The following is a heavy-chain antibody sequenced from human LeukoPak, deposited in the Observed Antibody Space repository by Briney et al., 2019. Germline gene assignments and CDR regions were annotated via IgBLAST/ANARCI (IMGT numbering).Heavy chain of an antibody. CDR1: GFTVSGNY. Sequence: GGSLRLSCAASGFTVSGNYMSWVRQAPGKGLEWVSVIYSGGSVYYADSVKGRFTIPRHNSKNTLHLQMNSLRPEDTAVYYCASGSRFDYWGQGTLVTVSS. J-gene: IGHJ4*02. V-gene: IGHV3-53*04. CDR2: IYSGGSV. D-gene: IGHD5/OR15-5a*01. CDR3: ASGSRFDY.